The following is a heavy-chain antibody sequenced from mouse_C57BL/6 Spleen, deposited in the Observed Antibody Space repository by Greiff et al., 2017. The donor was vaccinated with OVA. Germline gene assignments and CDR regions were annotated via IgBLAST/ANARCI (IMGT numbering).Heavy chain of an antibody. V-gene: IGHV1-64*01. CDR1: GYTFTSYW. J-gene: IGHJ4*01. CDR2: IHPNSGST. Sequence: QVQLQQPGAELVKPGASVKLSCKASGYTFTSYWMHWVKQRPGQGLEWIGMIHPNSGSTNYNEKFKSKATLTVDKSSSTAYMQLSSLTSEDSAVYYCALYDSNSYYYAMDYWGQGTSVTVSS. D-gene: IGHD2-5*01. CDR3: ALYDSNSYYYAMDY.